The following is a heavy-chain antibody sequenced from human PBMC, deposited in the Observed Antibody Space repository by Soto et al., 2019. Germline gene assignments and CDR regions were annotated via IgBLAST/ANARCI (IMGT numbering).Heavy chain of an antibody. CDR2: ISAYNGNT. CDR1: GYTFTSYG. V-gene: IGHV1-18*01. CDR3: ARGSKGYCSSTSCYSPWFDP. Sequence: ASVKVSCKASGYTFTSYGISWVRQAPGQGLEWMGWISAYNGNTNYAQKLQGRVTMTTDTSTSTAYMELRSLRSDDTAVYYCARGSKGYCSSTSCYSPWFDPWGQGTLVNVSS. J-gene: IGHJ5*02. D-gene: IGHD2-2*02.